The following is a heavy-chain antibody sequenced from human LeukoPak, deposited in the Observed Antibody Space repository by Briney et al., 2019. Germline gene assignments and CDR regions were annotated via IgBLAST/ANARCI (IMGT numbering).Heavy chain of an antibody. CDR3: ARVVPIHYFDY. V-gene: IGHV3-48*03. CDR1: GFTFSRYE. D-gene: IGHD3-3*01. Sequence: PGGSLRLSCAASGFTFSRYEMNWVRQAPGKGLEWVSYISSSGSTIYYADPVKGRFTISRDNAKNSLYLQMNSLRAEDTAVYYCARVVPIHYFDYWGQGTLVTVSS. J-gene: IGHJ4*02. CDR2: ISSSGSTI.